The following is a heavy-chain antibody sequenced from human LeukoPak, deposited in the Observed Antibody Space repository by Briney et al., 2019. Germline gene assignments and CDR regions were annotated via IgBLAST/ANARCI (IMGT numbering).Heavy chain of an antibody. CDR2: IYYSGDT. V-gene: IGHV4-59*08. CDR3: ARRRGDFWSDYYAFDY. J-gene: IGHJ4*02. D-gene: IGHD3-3*01. Sequence: NPSETLSLTCTVSGGSISNSYWSWIRQPPGKGLEWIGYIYYSGDTNYNPSLTSRVTISLEKSKNQFSLKLSSVTAADTAVYYRARRRGDFWSDYYAFDYWGQGTLVTVSS. CDR1: GGSISNSY.